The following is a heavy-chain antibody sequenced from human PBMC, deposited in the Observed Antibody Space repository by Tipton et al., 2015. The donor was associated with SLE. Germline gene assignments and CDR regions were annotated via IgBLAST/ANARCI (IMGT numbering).Heavy chain of an antibody. CDR2: IYYNGNT. Sequence: TLSLTCTVSSGSINSHYWSWIRQPPGKGLEWIGYIYYNGNTNTNPSLKSRVSIWLDTSKNQFSLELSSVSAADTAVYYCAREKKRSLTVFYYDSWGQGTLVTVSS. D-gene: IGHD3-9*01. V-gene: IGHV4-59*11. CDR3: AREKKRSLTVFYYDS. CDR1: SGSINSHY. J-gene: IGHJ5*01.